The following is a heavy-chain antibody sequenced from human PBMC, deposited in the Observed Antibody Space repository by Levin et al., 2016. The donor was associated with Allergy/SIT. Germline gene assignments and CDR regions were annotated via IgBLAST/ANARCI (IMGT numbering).Heavy chain of an antibody. CDR3: ARGPSRQIVVSRVGATYYYGMDV. V-gene: IGHV4-34*01. D-gene: IGHD3-22*01. CDR2: INHSGST. J-gene: IGHJ6*02. Sequence: WIRQPPREGLEWIGEINHSGSTNYNPSLKSRVTISVDTSKNQFSLKLSSVTAADTAVYYCARGPSRQIVVSRVGATYYYGMDVWGQGTTVTVSS.